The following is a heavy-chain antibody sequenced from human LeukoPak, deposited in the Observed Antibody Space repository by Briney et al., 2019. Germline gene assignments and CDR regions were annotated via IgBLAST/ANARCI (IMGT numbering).Heavy chain of an antibody. CDR2: IYTGGNT. Sequence: PGGSLRLSCAASGFTLSSHYMNWVRQAPGKGLEWVSVIYTGGNTYYSDAVKGRFTISRDTSKKILFLQMNSLRAEDTAVYYCARDHSMSHGGQGTLVTVSS. V-gene: IGHV3-66*01. CDR1: GFTLSSHY. J-gene: IGHJ4*02. CDR3: ARDHSMSH. D-gene: IGHD2/OR15-2a*01.